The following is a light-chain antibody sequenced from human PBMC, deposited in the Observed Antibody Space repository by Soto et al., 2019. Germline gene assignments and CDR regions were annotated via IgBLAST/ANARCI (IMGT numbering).Light chain of an antibody. V-gene: IGLV2-14*03. Sequence: QSALTQPASVSGSPGQSITISCTGTSSDVGTYTYVSWYQQYPGKAPKLMICDVSNRPSGISNRFSGSKSGNTASLTISGLQAEDEADYYCSSYTSSSTYVFGTGTKLTVL. CDR1: SSDVGTYTY. J-gene: IGLJ1*01. CDR2: DVS. CDR3: SSYTSSSTYV.